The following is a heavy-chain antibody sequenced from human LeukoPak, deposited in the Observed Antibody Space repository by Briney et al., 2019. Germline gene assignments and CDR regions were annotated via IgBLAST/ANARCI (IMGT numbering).Heavy chain of an antibody. CDR1: GYTFTVYY. J-gene: IGHJ5*02. CDR2: FHPNSGDT. Sequence: GASVKVSCKASGYTFTVYYMHWVRQAPGQGLEWMGCFHPNSGDTNYAQKFQGRVTMTRDTSISTAYLDLNRLTSDDTAVYYCARDALTGWSFDPWGQGTLVTVSS. CDR3: ARDALTGWSFDP. V-gene: IGHV1-2*02. D-gene: IGHD3-9*01.